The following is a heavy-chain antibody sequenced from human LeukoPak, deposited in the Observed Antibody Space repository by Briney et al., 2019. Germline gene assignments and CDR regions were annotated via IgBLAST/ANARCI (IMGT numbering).Heavy chain of an antibody. CDR2: IYYSGST. V-gene: IGHV4-59*08. CDR1: GGSISSYY. CDR3: ARLSNYDILTGNSWFGS. Sequence: PSETLSLTCTVSGGSISSYYWTWIRQPPGKALEWIGYIYYSGSTNYNPSLKSRATISVDRSKTQFFLKLRSVAAADTAVYYCARLSNYDILTGNSWFGSWGQGTLVTVSS. D-gene: IGHD3-9*01. J-gene: IGHJ5*01.